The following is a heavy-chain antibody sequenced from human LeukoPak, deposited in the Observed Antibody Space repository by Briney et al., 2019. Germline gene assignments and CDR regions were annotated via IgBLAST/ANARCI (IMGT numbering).Heavy chain of an antibody. CDR2: ISGSGGST. V-gene: IGHV3-23*01. Sequence: PGGSLRLSCAASGFTFSTDAMTWVRQAPGKGLQWVSAISGSGGSTYYGDSVKGRFTISRDNSKNTLYLQLNSLTAEDTAVYYCARGNSDAFDIWGQGTMVTVSS. J-gene: IGHJ3*02. D-gene: IGHD4-23*01. CDR1: GFTFSTDA. CDR3: ARGNSDAFDI.